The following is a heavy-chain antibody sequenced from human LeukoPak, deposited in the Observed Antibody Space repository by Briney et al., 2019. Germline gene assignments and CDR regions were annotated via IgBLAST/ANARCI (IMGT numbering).Heavy chain of an antibody. D-gene: IGHD3-22*01. V-gene: IGHV1-18*01. J-gene: IGHJ4*02. Sequence: ASVTVSCTASGYTFTSYGISWVRQAPGQALEWMGWISAYNGNTNYAQKLQGRVTMTTDTSTSTAYMELRSLRSDDTAVYYCAREYYYDSSGYYPYWGQGTLVTVSS. CDR3: AREYYYDSSGYYPY. CDR2: ISAYNGNT. CDR1: GYTFTSYG.